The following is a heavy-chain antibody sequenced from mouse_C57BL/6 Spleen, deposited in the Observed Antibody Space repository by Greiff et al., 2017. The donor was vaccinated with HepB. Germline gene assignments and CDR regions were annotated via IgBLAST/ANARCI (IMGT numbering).Heavy chain of an antibody. D-gene: IGHD2-1*01. J-gene: IGHJ1*03. CDR1: GYAFTNYL. V-gene: IGHV1-54*01. Sequence: QVQLQQSGAELVRPGTSVKVSCKASGYAFTNYLIEWVKQRPGQGLEWIGVINPGSGGTNYNEKFKGKATLTADKSSSTAYMQLSSLTSEDSAVYFCARREGNYGYFDVWGTGTTVTVSS. CDR3: ARREGNYGYFDV. CDR2: INPGSGGT.